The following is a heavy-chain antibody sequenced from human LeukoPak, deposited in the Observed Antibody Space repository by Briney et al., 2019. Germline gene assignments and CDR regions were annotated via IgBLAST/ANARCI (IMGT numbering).Heavy chain of an antibody. CDR2: ISSSGGTI. V-gene: IGHV3-48*03. CDR3: ARDLSYGEGDAFDI. CDR1: GFTFSSYE. D-gene: IGHD3-10*01. Sequence: GGSLRLSCAASGFTFSSYEMNWVRQAPGKGLEWVSYISSSGGTIYYADSVKGRFTISRDNAKNSLYLQMNSLRAEDTAVYYCARDLSYGEGDAFDIWGQGTMVTVSS. J-gene: IGHJ3*02.